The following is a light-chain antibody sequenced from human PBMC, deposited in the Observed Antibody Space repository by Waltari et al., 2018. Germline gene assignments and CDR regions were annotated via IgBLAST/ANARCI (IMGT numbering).Light chain of an antibody. CDR3: CSYAGSSGVV. J-gene: IGLJ2*01. V-gene: IGLV2-23*01. CDR2: EGS. CDR1: SSDVGRYNL. Sequence: QSALIQPASVSGSPGQSITISCTGTSSDVGRYNLVSWYQQHPGKAPKLMVYEGSKRPSGVSNRFSCSKSGNTASLTISGLQAEDEAAYYCCSYAGSSGVVCGGVTKLTVL.